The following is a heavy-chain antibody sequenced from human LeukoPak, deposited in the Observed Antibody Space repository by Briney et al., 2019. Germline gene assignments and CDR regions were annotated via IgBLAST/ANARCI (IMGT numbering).Heavy chain of an antibody. V-gene: IGHV1-69*04. CDR3: ARGYSGFMRYYGMDV. D-gene: IGHD5-12*01. CDR2: IIPILGIA. Sequence: SVKVFCKACRHTFSSYAISGVRQARGQGLEWRGSIIPILGIANYAQKFQGRVTITADKSTSTAYMELSSLRSEDTAVYYCARGYSGFMRYYGMDVWGQGTTVTVSS. CDR1: RHTFSSYA. J-gene: IGHJ6*02.